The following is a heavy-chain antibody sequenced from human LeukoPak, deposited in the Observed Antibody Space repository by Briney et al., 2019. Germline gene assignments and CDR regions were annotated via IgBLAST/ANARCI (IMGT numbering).Heavy chain of an antibody. Sequence: GGSLRLSCAASGFTFSSYSMNWVRQAPGKGLEWVSSISSSSSYIYYADSVKGRFTISRDNAKNSLYLQMNSLRAEDTAVYYCARTGQQLFEVDYWGQGTLVTVSS. D-gene: IGHD6-13*01. CDR2: ISSSSSYI. V-gene: IGHV3-21*01. J-gene: IGHJ4*02. CDR1: GFTFSSYS. CDR3: ARTGQQLFEVDY.